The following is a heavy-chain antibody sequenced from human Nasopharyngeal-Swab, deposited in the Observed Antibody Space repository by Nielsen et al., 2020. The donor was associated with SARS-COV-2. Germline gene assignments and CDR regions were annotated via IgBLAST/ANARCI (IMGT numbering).Heavy chain of an antibody. CDR3: AKGAVGGAVAGTQYFQH. V-gene: IGHV3-23*01. CDR2: ISGSGDTT. Sequence: GESLKISCAASGFTFSSYAMSWVRQAPGKGLEWVSSISGSGDTTYCVDSVKGRFTISRDNSKNTLYLQLNSLRAEDTAVYYCAKGAVGGAVAGTQYFQHWGQGTQVTVSS. D-gene: IGHD6-19*01. J-gene: IGHJ1*01. CDR1: GFTFSSYA.